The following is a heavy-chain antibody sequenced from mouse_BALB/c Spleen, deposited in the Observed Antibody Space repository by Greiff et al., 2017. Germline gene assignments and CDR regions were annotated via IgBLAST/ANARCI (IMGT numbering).Heavy chain of an antibody. Sequence: EVKLVESGGGLVQPGGSLRLSCATSGFTFSDFYMAWVRQPPGKRLEWIAASRNKANDYTTEYSASVKGRFIVSRDTSQSILYLQMNALRAEDTAIYYCARDVSLYDRYAMDYWGQGTSVTVSS. CDR2: SRNKANDYTT. D-gene: IGHD2-3*01. J-gene: IGHJ4*01. CDR3: ARDVSLYDRYAMDY. CDR1: GFTFSDFY. V-gene: IGHV7-1*02.